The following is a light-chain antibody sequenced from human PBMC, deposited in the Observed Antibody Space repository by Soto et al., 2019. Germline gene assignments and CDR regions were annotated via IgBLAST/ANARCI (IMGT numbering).Light chain of an antibody. CDR2: GTS. CDR3: QQYGSSPLT. V-gene: IGKV3-20*01. J-gene: IGKJ4*01. CDR1: QSVSSN. Sequence: IVLTQSPVTLSFSPCEIATLSCRASQSVSSNLAWYQHKPGQAPRLLVYGTSSRATGIPDRFSGSGSGTDFTLTISRLEPEDFAVYYCQQYGSSPLTFGGGTKVDIK.